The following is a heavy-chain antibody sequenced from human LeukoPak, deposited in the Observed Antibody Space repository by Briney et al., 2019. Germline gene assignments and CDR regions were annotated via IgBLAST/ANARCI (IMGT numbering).Heavy chain of an antibody. CDR3: ARLYCSSTSCQYGGNSGGAFDI. Sequence: SETLSLTCTVSGYSISSGYYWGWIRQPPGKGLEWIGSIYHSGSTYYNPSLKSRVTISVDTSKNQFSLKLSSVTAADTAVYYCARLYCSSTSCQYGGNSGGAFDIWGQGTMVTVSS. D-gene: IGHD2-2*01. CDR2: IYHSGST. J-gene: IGHJ3*02. V-gene: IGHV4-38-2*02. CDR1: GYSISSGYY.